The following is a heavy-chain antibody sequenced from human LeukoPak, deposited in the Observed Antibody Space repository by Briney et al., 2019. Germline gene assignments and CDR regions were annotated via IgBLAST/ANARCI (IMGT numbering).Heavy chain of an antibody. Sequence: GGSLRLSCAASGFTFSTYSMNWVRLVPGNGLEWVSSISSNSRYIYYADSMRGRFTISRDNAKNSLYLQMNSLKPEDTAVYYCARVAEAAAFDSWGQGTLVTVSS. V-gene: IGHV3-21*06. CDR3: ARVAEAAAFDS. J-gene: IGHJ4*02. CDR2: ISSNSRYI. CDR1: GFTFSTYS. D-gene: IGHD6-13*01.